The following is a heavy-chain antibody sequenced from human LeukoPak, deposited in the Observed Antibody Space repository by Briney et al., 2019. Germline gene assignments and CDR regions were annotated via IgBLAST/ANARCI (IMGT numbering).Heavy chain of an antibody. J-gene: IGHJ4*02. V-gene: IGHV4-39*01. CDR2: IYYSGST. D-gene: IGHD2-2*01. Sequence: SETLSLTCTVSGGSISSSSYYWGWIRQPPGKGLEWIGSIYYSGSTYYNPSLKSRVTISVDTSKNQFSLKLSSVTAADTAVYYCASLVGYCSSTSCYYFDYWGQGTLVTVSS. CDR3: ASLVGYCSSTSCYYFDY. CDR1: GGSISSSSYY.